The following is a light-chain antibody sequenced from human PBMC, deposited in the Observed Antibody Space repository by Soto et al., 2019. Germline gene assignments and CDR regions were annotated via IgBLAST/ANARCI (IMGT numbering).Light chain of an antibody. CDR1: QGISSY. CDR2: DAS. Sequence: IPLTQSPSSLSASVGDRVTITCRASQGISSYLAWYQQKPGKAPELLIYDASSLQSGVPSRFSGSGSGTDFTLTISSLQPEDFATYYCQQVDSYPPTFGPGTKVDIK. CDR3: QQVDSYPPT. J-gene: IGKJ3*01. V-gene: IGKV1-9*01.